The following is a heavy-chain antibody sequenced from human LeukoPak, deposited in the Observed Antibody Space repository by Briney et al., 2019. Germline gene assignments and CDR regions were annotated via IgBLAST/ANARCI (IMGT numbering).Heavy chain of an antibody. CDR1: GGSISSYY. V-gene: IGHV4-59*01. D-gene: IGHD6-6*01. CDR3: AAIAARHYPDY. Sequence: SETLSLTCTVSGGSISSYYWSWIRQPPGKGLEWIGYIYYSGSTSYNPSLKSRVTISVDTSKNQFSLKLSSVTAADTAVYYCAAIAARHYPDYWGQGTLVTVSS. CDR2: IYYSGST. J-gene: IGHJ4*02.